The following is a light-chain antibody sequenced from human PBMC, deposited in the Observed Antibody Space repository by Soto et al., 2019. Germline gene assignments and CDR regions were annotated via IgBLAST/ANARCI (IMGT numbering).Light chain of an antibody. J-gene: IGKJ1*01. CDR2: GES. CDR3: QQYNNWPPERT. Sequence: IVMTQSPATLSVSPGERATLSCRASQSVGSKLAWYQHKPGQAPRLLIYGESPRATGIPARFSGSGSGTEFTLTISILQSEDFAIEFCQQYNNWPPERTFGQGTKVEIK. CDR1: QSVGSK. V-gene: IGKV3-15*01.